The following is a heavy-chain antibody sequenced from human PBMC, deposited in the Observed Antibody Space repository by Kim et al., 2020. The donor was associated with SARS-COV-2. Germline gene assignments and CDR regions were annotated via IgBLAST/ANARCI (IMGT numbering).Heavy chain of an antibody. CDR1: GVTFTNAW. CDR2: IKSKADGGTT. V-gene: IGHV3-15*01. Sequence: GGSLRLSCVASGVTFTNAWMSWVRRAPGKGLEWIGHIKSKADGGTTDCAAPVKGRFSISRDDSTNTLYLQMNSLKSEDTAVYYCATRPRPYFDVAMVNLDFWGQGTLVTVSS. CDR3: ATRPRPYFDVAMVNLDF. J-gene: IGHJ4*02. D-gene: IGHD5-18*01.